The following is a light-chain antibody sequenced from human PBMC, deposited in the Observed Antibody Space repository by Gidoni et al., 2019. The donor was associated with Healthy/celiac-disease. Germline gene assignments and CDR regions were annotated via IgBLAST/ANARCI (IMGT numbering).Light chain of an antibody. J-gene: IGKJ1*01. CDR3: QQYNSYPWT. CDR1: QSISSW. V-gene: IGKV1-5*03. Sequence: IQMTQSPSTLSASVGDRVTITCRASQSISSWLAWYQQKPGKAPKLLIYKASSLESGVPSRFSGGGSGTEFTLTISSLQPDDLATYYCQQYNSYPWTFGQGTKVEIK. CDR2: KAS.